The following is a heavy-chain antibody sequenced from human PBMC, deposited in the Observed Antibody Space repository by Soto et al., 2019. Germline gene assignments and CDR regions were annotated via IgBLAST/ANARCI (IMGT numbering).Heavy chain of an antibody. CDR2: IYYSGST. J-gene: IGHJ6*02. CDR3: ARDGPRGQLGYYYGMDV. Sequence: SETLSLTCTVSGGSISSGDYYWSWIRQPPGKGLEWIGYIYYSGSTYYNPSLKSRVTISVDTSKNQFSLKLSSATAADTAVYYCARDGPRGQLGYYYGMDVWGQGTTVTVSS. D-gene: IGHD6-6*01. CDR1: GGSISSGDYY. V-gene: IGHV4-30-4*01.